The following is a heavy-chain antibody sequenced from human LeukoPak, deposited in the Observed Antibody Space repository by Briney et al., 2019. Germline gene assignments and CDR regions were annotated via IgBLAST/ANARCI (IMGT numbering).Heavy chain of an antibody. CDR1: GNSITSDF. J-gene: IGHJ4*02. CDR2: INYSGRS. D-gene: IGHD2-21*01. Sequence: PSETLSLTCIVSGNSITSDFWSWIRQSPGKGLEWIGYINYSGRSEYDPSLKSRVTISVDRSRKRVSPKMRSVTAADTAVYYCARLDCLSDECYNYWAVGALVTVSS. CDR3: ARLDCLSDECYNY. V-gene: IGHV4-59*08.